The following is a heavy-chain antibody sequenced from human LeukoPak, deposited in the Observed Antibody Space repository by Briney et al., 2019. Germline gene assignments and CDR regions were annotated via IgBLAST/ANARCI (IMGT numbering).Heavy chain of an antibody. CDR3: ARDRGGSSSHCDY. CDR2: TYYRSKWYY. D-gene: IGHD6-6*01. CDR1: GDSVSSNTAA. Sequence: SQTLSLTCAISGDSVSSNTAAWNWIRQSPSRGLEWLGRTYYRSKWYYDYAVSLKGRITINPDTSKNQFSLQLNSVTPEDTAVYYCARDRGGSSSHCDYWGQGTLVTVSS. V-gene: IGHV6-1*01. J-gene: IGHJ4*02.